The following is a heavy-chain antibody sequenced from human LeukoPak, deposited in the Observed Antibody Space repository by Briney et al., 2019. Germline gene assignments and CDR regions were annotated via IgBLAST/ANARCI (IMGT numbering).Heavy chain of an antibody. Sequence: SQTLSLTCTVSGGSISSGGYYWSWIRQHPGKGLEWIGYIYYSGSTNYNPSLKSRVTISVDKSKNQFSLKLSSVTAADTAVYYCARGQTGYSSSWSLDYWGQGTLVTVSS. CDR2: IYYSGST. D-gene: IGHD6-13*01. V-gene: IGHV4-31*03. CDR1: GGSISSGGYY. J-gene: IGHJ4*02. CDR3: ARGQTGYSSSWSLDY.